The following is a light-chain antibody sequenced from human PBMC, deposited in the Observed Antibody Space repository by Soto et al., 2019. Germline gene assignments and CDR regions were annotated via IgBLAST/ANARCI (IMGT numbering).Light chain of an antibody. J-gene: IGKJ4*01. CDR3: QQRSNWPPKLT. CDR1: QSVSSY. Sequence: EIVLTQSPATLALSPGERATRSCMASQSVSSYLAWYQQKPGQAPRLLIYDASNRATGIPARFSGSGSGTDFTLTISSLEPEDFAVYYCQQRSNWPPKLTFGGGTKVDIK. V-gene: IGKV3-11*01. CDR2: DAS.